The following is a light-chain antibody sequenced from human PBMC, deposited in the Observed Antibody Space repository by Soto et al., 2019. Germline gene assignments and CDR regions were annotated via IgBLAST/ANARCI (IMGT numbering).Light chain of an antibody. CDR1: QSVTSSY. CDR3: QHYGGSPGT. CDR2: AAS. J-gene: IGKJ1*01. V-gene: IGKV3-20*01. Sequence: EIVLTQSPGTLSLSPGERATLSCRASQSVTSSYFGWYQQKPGQAPRLLIYAASSRATGIPDRFSGSGSGTDFTLTISRLEHEDFAVYYCQHYGGSPGTFGQGTKVEIK.